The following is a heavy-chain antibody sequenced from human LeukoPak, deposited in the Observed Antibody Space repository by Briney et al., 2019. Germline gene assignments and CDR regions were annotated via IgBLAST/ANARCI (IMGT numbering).Heavy chain of an antibody. J-gene: IGHJ5*02. CDR3: AKGDSGYYYDSSGYLNWFDP. D-gene: IGHD3-22*01. Sequence: QAGGSLRLSCAASGFTFSSYAMSWVRQAPGKGLEWVSVISGSGGRTYYVDSVKGRLTISRDNSKNTLSLQMNSLRAEDTAVYYCAKGDSGYYYDSSGYLNWFDPWGQGTLVTVSS. V-gene: IGHV3-23*01. CDR1: GFTFSSYA. CDR2: ISGSGGRT.